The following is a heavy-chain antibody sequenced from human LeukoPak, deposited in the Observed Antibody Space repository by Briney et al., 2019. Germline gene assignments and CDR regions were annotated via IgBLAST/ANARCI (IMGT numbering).Heavy chain of an antibody. J-gene: IGHJ4*02. CDR3: AVYSSSFYFDY. CDR1: GFTFSSYA. CDR2: ISGSGGSI. Sequence: GGSLRLSCAASGFTFSSYAMSWVRQAPEKGLEWVSAISGSGGSIYYADSVKGRFTISRDNSKNTLYLQMNSLRAEDTAVYYCAVYSSSFYFDYWGQGTLVTVSS. V-gene: IGHV3-23*01. D-gene: IGHD6-6*01.